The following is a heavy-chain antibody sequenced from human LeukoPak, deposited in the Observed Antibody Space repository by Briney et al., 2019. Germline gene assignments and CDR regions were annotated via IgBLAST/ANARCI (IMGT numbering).Heavy chain of an antibody. V-gene: IGHV1-2*02. D-gene: IGHD3-10*01. CDR1: GYTFTSNY. CDR2: IDPNNGAT. J-gene: IGHJ4*02. CDR3: ARDLRAVGFGAEGSLVF. Sequence: ASVKVSCKALGYTFTSNYVIWVRQAPGQGPEWVGWIDPNNGATYYAQQFRGRVTMTRDTSITTAYMELDSLTSDDTAVYYCARDLRAVGFGAEGSLVFWGQGPLVTVSS.